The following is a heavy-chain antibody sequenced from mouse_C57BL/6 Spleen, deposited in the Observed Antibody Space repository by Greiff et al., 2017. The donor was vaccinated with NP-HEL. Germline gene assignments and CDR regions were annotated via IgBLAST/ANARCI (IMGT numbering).Heavy chain of an antibody. J-gene: IGHJ4*01. D-gene: IGHD2-2*01. Sequence: QVQLQQSGAELARPGASVKLSCKASGYTFTSYGISWVKQRTGQGLEWIGEIYPRSGNTYYNEKFKGKATLTADKSSSTAYTELRSLTSEDSAVYFCARSGESTMVTTGHIDWWGQGTSVTVSS. V-gene: IGHV1-81*01. CDR2: IYPRSGNT. CDR1: GYTFTSYG. CDR3: ARSGESTMVTTGHIDW.